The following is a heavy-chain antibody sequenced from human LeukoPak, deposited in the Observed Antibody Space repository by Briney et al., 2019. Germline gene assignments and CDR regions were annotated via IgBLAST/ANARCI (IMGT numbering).Heavy chain of an antibody. CDR1: GGTFSSYA. CDR2: IIPIFGTA. Sequence: ASVKVSCKASGGTFSSYAISWVRQAPGQGLEWMGGIIPIFGTANYAQKFQGRVTITADESTSTAYMELCSLRSEDTAVYYCARDDSGYYGSGSPNWFDPWGQGTLVTVSS. CDR3: ARDDSGYYGSGSPNWFDP. J-gene: IGHJ5*02. V-gene: IGHV1-69*13. D-gene: IGHD3-10*01.